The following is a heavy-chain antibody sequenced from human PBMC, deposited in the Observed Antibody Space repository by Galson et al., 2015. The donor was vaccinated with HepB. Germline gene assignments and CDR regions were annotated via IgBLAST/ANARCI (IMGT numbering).Heavy chain of an antibody. CDR2: INAGNGNT. D-gene: IGHD2-15*01. CDR1: GYTFTSYA. CDR3: ARDSVPAAPPYYFDY. Sequence: SVKVSCKASGYTFTSYAMHWMRQAPGQRLEWMGWINAGNGNTKYSQKFQGRVTITGDTSASTAYMELSSLRSEDTAVYYCARDSVPAAPPYYFDYWGQGTLVTVSS. J-gene: IGHJ4*02. V-gene: IGHV1-3*01.